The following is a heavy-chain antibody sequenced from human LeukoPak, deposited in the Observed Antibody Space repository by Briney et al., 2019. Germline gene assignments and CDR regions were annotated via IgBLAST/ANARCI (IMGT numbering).Heavy chain of an antibody. CDR1: GGSISSGGYY. CDR2: IYYSGST. D-gene: IGHD5-12*01. V-gene: IGHV4-31*03. J-gene: IGHJ4*02. CDR3: ARSQYSGYDQPYSFDY. Sequence: PSQTLSLTCTVSGGSISSGGYYWSWIRQHPGKGLEWIGYIYYSGSTYYNPSLKSRVTMSVDTSKNQFSLKLSSVTAADTAVYYCARSQYSGYDQPYSFDYWGQGTLVTVSS.